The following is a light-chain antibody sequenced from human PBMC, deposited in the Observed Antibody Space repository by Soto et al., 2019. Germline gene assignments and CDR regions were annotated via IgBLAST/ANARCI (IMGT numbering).Light chain of an antibody. Sequence: EIVMTQSPATLSVSPGERATLSCRASQSVSSNLAWYQQKPGQAPRLLIYGASTRATGIPARFSGSGSGTDFTLTISSLQSEDFGVYYCQQYNNWPLMYTFGQGTKLEIK. CDR1: QSVSSN. V-gene: IGKV3-15*01. J-gene: IGKJ2*01. CDR3: QQYNNWPLMYT. CDR2: GAS.